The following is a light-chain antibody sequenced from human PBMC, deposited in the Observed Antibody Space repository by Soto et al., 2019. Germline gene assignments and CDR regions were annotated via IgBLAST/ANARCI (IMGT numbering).Light chain of an antibody. Sequence: DIVVTQSPVSLSVTPGEPASISCRSSQSLLHSNGYNYLDWFLQKPGQSPQLLIYLGSNRASGVPDRFSGSGSGTDFTLEISRVEAEDVGVYYCMQALQTTWTFGQGTKVEIK. J-gene: IGKJ1*01. CDR3: MQALQTTWT. CDR1: QSLLHSNGYNY. V-gene: IGKV2-28*01. CDR2: LGS.